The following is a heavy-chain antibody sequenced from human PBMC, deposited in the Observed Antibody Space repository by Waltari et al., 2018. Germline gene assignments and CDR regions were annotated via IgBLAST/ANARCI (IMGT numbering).Heavy chain of an antibody. D-gene: IGHD1-26*01. CDR1: GGSISSSSYY. CDR2: IYYSGST. Sequence: QLQLQESGPGLVKPSETLSLTCTVSGGSISSSSYYWGWIRQPPGKGLEWIGSIYYSGSTYYHPSLTSRVTISVDTSKNQFSLKLSSVTAADTAVYYCARPSGGSYHWFDPWGQGTLVTVSS. V-gene: IGHV4-39*07. J-gene: IGHJ5*02. CDR3: ARPSGGSYHWFDP.